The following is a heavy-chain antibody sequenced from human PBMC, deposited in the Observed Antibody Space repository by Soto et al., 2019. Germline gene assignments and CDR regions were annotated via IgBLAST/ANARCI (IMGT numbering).Heavy chain of an antibody. J-gene: IGHJ3*02. Sequence: SETLSLTCTVSGGSISSYYWSWIRQPPGKGLEWIGYIYYSGSTNYNPSLKSRVTISVDTSKNQFSLKLSSVTAADTAVYYCARGEILTTVTTLTGAFDIWGQGTMVTVSS. CDR3: ARGEILTTVTTLTGAFDI. CDR1: GGSISSYY. CDR2: IYYSGST. D-gene: IGHD4-17*01. V-gene: IGHV4-59*01.